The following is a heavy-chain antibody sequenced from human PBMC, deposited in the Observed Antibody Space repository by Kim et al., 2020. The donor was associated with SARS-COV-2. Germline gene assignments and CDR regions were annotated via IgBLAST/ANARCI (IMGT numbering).Heavy chain of an antibody. CDR1: GYTFTSYG. CDR2: ISAYNGNT. CDR3: ARALDSIAVAGYDY. V-gene: IGHV1-18*04. D-gene: IGHD6-19*01. Sequence: ASVKVSCKASGYTFTSYGISGVRQAPGQGLEWMGWISAYNGNTNYAQKLQGRVTMTTDTSTSTAYMELRSLRSDDTAVYYCARALDSIAVAGYDYWGQGTLVTVSS. J-gene: IGHJ4*02.